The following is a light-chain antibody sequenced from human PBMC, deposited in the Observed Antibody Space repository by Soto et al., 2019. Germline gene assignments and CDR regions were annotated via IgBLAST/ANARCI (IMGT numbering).Light chain of an antibody. Sequence: QSVLTQPPSASGTPGQRVTISCSGSSSNIGNNYVSWYQQLPGTAPKILMYRNNQRASGVPDRFSGSKSGTSASLAISGLRSEDEADYYCAAWDDSLNVVFGGGTKLTVL. CDR1: SSNIGNNY. CDR3: AAWDDSLNVV. V-gene: IGLV1-47*01. J-gene: IGLJ2*01. CDR2: RNN.